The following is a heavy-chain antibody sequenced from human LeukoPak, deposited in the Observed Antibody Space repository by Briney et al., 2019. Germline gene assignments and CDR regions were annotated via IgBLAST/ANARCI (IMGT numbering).Heavy chain of an antibody. CDR2: IYHSGST. CDR3: AREPNSYDYDYHYYYMDV. J-gene: IGHJ6*03. Sequence: SETLSLTCAVSGYSISSGYYWGWIRQPPGKGLEWIGSIYHSGSTYYNPSLKSRVTISVDTSKNQFSLKLSSVTAADTAVYYCAREPNSYDYDYHYYYMDVWGKGTTVTVS. D-gene: IGHD5-18*01. CDR1: GYSISSGYY. V-gene: IGHV4-38-2*02.